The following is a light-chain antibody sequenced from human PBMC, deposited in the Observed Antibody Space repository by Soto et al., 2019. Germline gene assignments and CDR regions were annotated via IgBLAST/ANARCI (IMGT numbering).Light chain of an antibody. Sequence: QSALTQPPSVSGAPGQRVTISCTGSSSNIGAGYDVHWYQHLPGTAPKLLIYGNSNRPSGVPDRFSGSKSGTSASLAITGLQAEDEADYYCQSYDSSLSTYVFATGTKLTVL. J-gene: IGLJ1*01. CDR2: GNS. CDR1: SSNIGAGYD. CDR3: QSYDSSLSTYV. V-gene: IGLV1-40*01.